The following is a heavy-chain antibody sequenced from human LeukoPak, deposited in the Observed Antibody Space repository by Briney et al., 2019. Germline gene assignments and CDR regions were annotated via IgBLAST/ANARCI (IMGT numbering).Heavy chain of an antibody. V-gene: IGHV3-48*03. D-gene: IGHD3-9*01. J-gene: IGHJ4*02. CDR1: GFTFSSYE. CDR3: ARVTLTGYYAFDY. Sequence: PGGSLRLSCAASGFTFSSYEMNWVRQAPGKGLEWVSYISSIISTIYYADSVKGRFTISRDNAKNSLYLQMNSLRAEDTGVYYCARVTLTGYYAFDYWGQGTLVTVSS. CDR2: ISSIISTI.